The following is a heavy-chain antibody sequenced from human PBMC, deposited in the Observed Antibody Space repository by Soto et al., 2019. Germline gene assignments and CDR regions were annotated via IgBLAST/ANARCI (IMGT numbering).Heavy chain of an antibody. CDR1: GYTFTSYD. J-gene: IGHJ3*02. CDR3: ARNRPIVVVPARIPHQAATVTQTDDAFDI. V-gene: IGHV1-8*01. Sequence: ASVKVSCKASGYTFTSYDINWVRQATGQGLEWMGWMNPNSGNTGYAQKFQGRVTMTRNTSISTAYMELSSLRSEDTAVYYCARNRPIVVVPARIPHQAATVTQTDDAFDIWGQGTMVTVSS. D-gene: IGHD2-2*01. CDR2: MNPNSGNT.